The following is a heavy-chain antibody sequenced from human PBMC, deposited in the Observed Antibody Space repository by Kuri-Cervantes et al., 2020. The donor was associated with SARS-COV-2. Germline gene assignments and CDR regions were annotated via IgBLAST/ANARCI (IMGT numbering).Heavy chain of an antibody. V-gene: IGHV3-23*01. Sequence: GGSLRLSCTTSGFSFSSYSMSWVRQAPERGLEWVSYISSSGSYKYYADSVKGRFTISRDNSKNTLYLQMNSLRAEDTAVYYCAKRTSTGEYSIPSGPLDYWGQGTLVTVSS. CDR3: AKRTSTGEYSIPSGPLDY. CDR2: ISSSGSYK. D-gene: IGHD6-6*01. CDR1: GFSFSSYS. J-gene: IGHJ4*02.